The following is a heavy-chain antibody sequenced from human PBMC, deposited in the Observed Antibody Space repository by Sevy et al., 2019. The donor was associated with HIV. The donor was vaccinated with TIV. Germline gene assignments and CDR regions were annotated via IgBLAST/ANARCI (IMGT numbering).Heavy chain of an antibody. V-gene: IGHV3-30-3*01. CDR2: ISYDGSKK. Sequence: GGSLRLSCAASGFTFSSYAMHWVRQAPGKGLEWVAVISYDGSKKYYADSVKGRFTISRDNSKNTLYLQMNSLRAEDTAVYYCARGYYDFWSGYQPQNYYYYGMDVWGQGTTVTVSS. CDR1: GFTFSSYA. D-gene: IGHD3-3*01. CDR3: ARGYYDFWSGYQPQNYYYYGMDV. J-gene: IGHJ6*02.